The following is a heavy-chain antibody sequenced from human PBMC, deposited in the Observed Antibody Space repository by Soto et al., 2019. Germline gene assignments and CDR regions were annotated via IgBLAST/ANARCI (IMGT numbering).Heavy chain of an antibody. D-gene: IGHD3-3*01. J-gene: IGHJ5*02. CDR3: ARDLKYYDFWSGSLNWFDP. Sequence: GGSLRLSCAASGFTFSSYAMHWVRQAPGKGLEWVAVISYDGSNKYYADSVKGRFTISRDNSKNTLYLQMNSLRAEDTAVYYCARDLKYYDFWSGSLNWFDPWGHGTLVTVSS. CDR1: GFTFSSYA. CDR2: ISYDGSNK. V-gene: IGHV3-30-3*01.